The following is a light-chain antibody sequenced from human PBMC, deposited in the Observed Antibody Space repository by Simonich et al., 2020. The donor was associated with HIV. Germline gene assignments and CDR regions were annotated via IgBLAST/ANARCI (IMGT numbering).Light chain of an antibody. CDR1: QIHLHSDGKTY. J-gene: IGKJ2*01. CDR3: QQYYSTPRT. CDR2: ELS. V-gene: IGKV2D-29*02. Sequence: DIVMTHTPISLSVTHGQPASISFKSSQIHLHSDGKTYLYWYLQKPGQYPQLLIYELSNRFSVVPDRFSGSGSGTDFTLTISSLQAEDVAVYYCQQYYSTPRTFGQGTKLEIK.